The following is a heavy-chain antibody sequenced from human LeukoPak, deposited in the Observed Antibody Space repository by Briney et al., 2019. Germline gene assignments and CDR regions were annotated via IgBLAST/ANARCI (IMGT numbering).Heavy chain of an antibody. V-gene: IGHV1-2*02. CDR2: INPNSGGT. CDR3: ARVGSSGYYTLVDAFDI. Sequence: ASVKVSCKASGYTFTGYYMHWVRQAPGQGLEGMGWINPNSGGTNYAQKFQGRVTMTRDTSISTAYMELSRLRSDDTAVYYCARVGSSGYYTLVDAFDIWGQGTMVTVSS. D-gene: IGHD3-22*01. J-gene: IGHJ3*02. CDR1: GYTFTGYY.